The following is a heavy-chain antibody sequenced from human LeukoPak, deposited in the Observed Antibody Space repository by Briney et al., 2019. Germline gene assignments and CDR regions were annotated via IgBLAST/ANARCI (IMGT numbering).Heavy chain of an antibody. D-gene: IGHD5-12*01. V-gene: IGHV3-74*01. CDR3: ARDLPLRGGFIDP. J-gene: IGHJ5*02. Sequence: GGSLRLSCAASGFTFSSYWMHWVRQAPGKGLVWVSRTNSDGSSTSYADSVKGRFTISRDNAKNTLYLQMNSLRAEDTAVYYCARDLPLRGGFIDPWGQGTLVTVSS. CDR1: GFTFSSYW. CDR2: TNSDGSST.